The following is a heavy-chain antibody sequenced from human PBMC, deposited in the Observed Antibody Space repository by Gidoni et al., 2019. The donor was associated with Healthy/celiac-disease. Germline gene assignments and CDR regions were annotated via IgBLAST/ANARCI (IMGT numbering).Heavy chain of an antibody. CDR3: AKDMAYSNYYYYYGMDV. D-gene: IGHD4-4*01. V-gene: IGHV3-9*01. CDR1: GFTFDAYA. CDR2: ISWNSGSI. J-gene: IGHJ6*02. Sequence: VQPGRSLRLSCAASGFTFDAYAMHWVRQAPGKGLEWVSGISWNSGSIGYADSVKGRFTISRDNAKNSLYLQMNSLRAEDTALYYCAKDMAYSNYYYYYGMDVWGQGTTVTVSS.